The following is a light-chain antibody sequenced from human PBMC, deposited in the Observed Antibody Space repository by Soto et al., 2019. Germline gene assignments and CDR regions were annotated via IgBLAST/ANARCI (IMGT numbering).Light chain of an antibody. V-gene: IGLV2-11*01. Sequence: QSALTQPPSVSAAPGQKVTISCSGSSSNIGSNYVSWYQQHPGKAPKLMIYDVSKRPSGVPDRFSGSKSGNTASLTISGLQAEDEADYYCCSYAGSYTVVFGGGTKVTVL. CDR3: CSYAGSYTVV. CDR2: DVS. CDR1: SSNIGSNY. J-gene: IGLJ2*01.